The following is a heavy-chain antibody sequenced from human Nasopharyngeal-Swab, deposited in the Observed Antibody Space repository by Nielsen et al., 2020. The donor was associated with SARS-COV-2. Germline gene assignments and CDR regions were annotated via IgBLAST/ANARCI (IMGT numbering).Heavy chain of an antibody. V-gene: IGHV3-9*01. CDR1: GFTFDDYA. D-gene: IGHD1-1*01. CDR3: AKDIDSTLPGERLDY. Sequence: SLKISCAASGFTFDDYAMHWVRQAPGKGLEWVSGINWNSQIMGYAESVEGRFTISRDNAKNSLFLEMRSLRADDTAFYYCAKDIDSTLPGERLDYWGQGALVTVSS. J-gene: IGHJ4*02. CDR2: INWNSQIM.